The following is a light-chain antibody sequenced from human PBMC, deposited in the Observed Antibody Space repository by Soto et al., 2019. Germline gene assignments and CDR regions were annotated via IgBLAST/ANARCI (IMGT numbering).Light chain of an antibody. CDR2: DAS. Sequence: ETVLTQSPATLSLYPRDRATLSCRASQSVSRYLAWYQQKPGQAPRLLIYDASSRPTDIPARFSGSGSGTEFTLTISSLQSEDFAVYYCQQYINWWPFGQGTKVDIK. V-gene: IGKV3-11*01. CDR1: QSVSRY. J-gene: IGKJ1*01. CDR3: QQYINWWP.